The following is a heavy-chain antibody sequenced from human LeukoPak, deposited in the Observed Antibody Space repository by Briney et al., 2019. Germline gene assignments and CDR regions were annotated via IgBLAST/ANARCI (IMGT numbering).Heavy chain of an antibody. J-gene: IGHJ4*02. V-gene: IGHV4-30-2*01. CDR3: ARGREMAKQGGEDY. CDR1: GGSISSGGYY. Sequence: SETLSLTCTVSGGSISSGGYYWSWIRQPPGKGLEWIGYIYHSGSTYYNPSLKSRVTISVDRSKNQFSLKLSSVTAADTAVYYCARGREMAKQGGEDYWGQGTLVTVSS. CDR2: IYHSGST. D-gene: IGHD5-24*01.